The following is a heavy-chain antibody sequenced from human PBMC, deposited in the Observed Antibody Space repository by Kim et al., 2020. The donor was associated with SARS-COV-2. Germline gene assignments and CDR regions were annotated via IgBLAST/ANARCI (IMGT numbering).Heavy chain of an antibody. Sequence: GGSLRLSCAASGFTFSSYAMHWVHQAPGKGLEWVAVISYDGSNKYYADSVKGRFTISRDNSKNTLYLQMNSLRAEDTAVYYCARALTQDYGDYVGYWGQGTLVTVSS. D-gene: IGHD4-17*01. CDR1: GFTFSSYA. CDR2: ISYDGSNK. J-gene: IGHJ4*02. CDR3: ARALTQDYGDYVGY. V-gene: IGHV3-30-3*01.